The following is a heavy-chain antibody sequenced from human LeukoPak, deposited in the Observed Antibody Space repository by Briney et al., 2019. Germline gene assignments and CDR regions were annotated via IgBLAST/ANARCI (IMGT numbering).Heavy chain of an antibody. J-gene: IGHJ4*02. D-gene: IGHD6-19*01. V-gene: IGHV3-23*01. CDR2: ISGSGDST. Sequence: GGSLRLSCAASGFTFSNYAMSWVRQAPGKGLEWVSGISGSGDSTNYADSVKGRLTISRDNSKNTLSLQMNSLRADDSAVYYCAKGYSSGWYYFDYWGQGTLVTVSS. CDR1: GFTFSNYA. CDR3: AKGYSSGWYYFDY.